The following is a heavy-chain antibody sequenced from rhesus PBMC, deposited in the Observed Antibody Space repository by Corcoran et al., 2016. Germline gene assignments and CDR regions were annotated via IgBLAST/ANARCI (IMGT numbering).Heavy chain of an antibody. Sequence: VQLQDSGPGLVTPSETLSLPCAGSCYSLRSGYYWRCIRPPPWPGREWSGYINYSGSTSDNPAIESRVTMSRDTSKNQASLKLSSVTAADTAVYYCARAGCTSTTCYDFDYWGQGVLVTVSS. CDR1: CYSLRSGYY. CDR3: ARAGCTSTTCYDFDY. D-gene: IGHD2-2*01. V-gene: IGHV4-122*02. J-gene: IGHJ4*01. CDR2: INYSGST.